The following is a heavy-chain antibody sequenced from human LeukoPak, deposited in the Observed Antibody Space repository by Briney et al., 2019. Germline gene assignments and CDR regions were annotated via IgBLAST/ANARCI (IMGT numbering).Heavy chain of an antibody. CDR1: GFTLSSFA. J-gene: IGHJ4*02. CDR2: ISGNGYA. V-gene: IGHV3-23*01. CDR3: AKRGAEVGTTVAPGDY. D-gene: IGHD1-26*01. Sequence: PGRSLRLSCAASGFTLSSFAMNWVRQAPGKGLEWVSAISGNGYAYYADSVKGRFTISRDNSKNTLYLQMNSLRAEDTAVYYCAKRGAEVGTTVAPGDYWGQGTLLTVSS.